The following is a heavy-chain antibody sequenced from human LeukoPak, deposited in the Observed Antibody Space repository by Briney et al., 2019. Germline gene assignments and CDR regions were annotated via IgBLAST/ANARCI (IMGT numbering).Heavy chain of an antibody. D-gene: IGHD1-26*01. CDR3: AKDSGAVGVYFDY. Sequence: GRSLRLSCAASGFTFSSYAMSWVRQAPGKGLEWVSAISGSGGSTYYADSVKGRFTISRDNSKNTLYLQMNSLRAEDTAVYYCAKDSGAVGVYFDYWGQGTLVTVSS. V-gene: IGHV3-23*01. CDR2: ISGSGGST. CDR1: GFTFSSYA. J-gene: IGHJ4*02.